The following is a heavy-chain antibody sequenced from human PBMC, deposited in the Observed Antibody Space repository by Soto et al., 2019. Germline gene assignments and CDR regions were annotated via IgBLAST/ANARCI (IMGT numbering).Heavy chain of an antibody. V-gene: IGHV1-69*15. J-gene: IGHJ3*02. CDR3: AREGYTFGPGAVRGAFDI. CDR1: GGTFGSNA. D-gene: IGHD1-1*01. Sequence: QVQLVQSETEVRKPGSSVKVSCRASGGTFGSNAISWVRQAPGQGLEWMGNIIPIFGTTKNAQNFQGRVTSTADETPNTAYMELRSLRSEDTAIYYCAREGYTFGPGAVRGAFDIWGQGTMVTVSS. CDR2: IIPIFGTT.